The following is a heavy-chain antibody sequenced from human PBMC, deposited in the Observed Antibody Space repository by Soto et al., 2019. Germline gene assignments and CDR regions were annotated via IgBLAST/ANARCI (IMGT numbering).Heavy chain of an antibody. D-gene: IGHD3-10*01. CDR3: AKLRGSGSYYFDY. CDR1: GFTFSSYA. V-gene: IGHV3-23*01. Sequence: EVQLLESGGGLVQPGGSLRLSCAASGFTFSSYAMSWVRQAPGKGLEWDSAISGSGGSTYYADSVKGRFTISRDNSKNTLYLQMNSLRAEDTAVYYCAKLRGSGSYYFDYWGQGTLVTVSS. J-gene: IGHJ4*02. CDR2: ISGSGGST.